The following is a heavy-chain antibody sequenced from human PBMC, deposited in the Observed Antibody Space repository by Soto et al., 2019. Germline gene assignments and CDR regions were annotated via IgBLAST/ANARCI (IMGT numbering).Heavy chain of an antibody. J-gene: IGHJ4*02. Sequence: LRLSCAASGFTFSSYGMHWVRQAPGKGLEWVAVISYDGSNKYYADSVKGRFTISRDNSKNTLYLQMNSLRAEDTAVYYCAKDETTYSSSSVYWGQGTLVTVSS. CDR2: ISYDGSNK. V-gene: IGHV3-30*18. D-gene: IGHD6-13*01. CDR3: AKDETTYSSSSVY. CDR1: GFTFSSYG.